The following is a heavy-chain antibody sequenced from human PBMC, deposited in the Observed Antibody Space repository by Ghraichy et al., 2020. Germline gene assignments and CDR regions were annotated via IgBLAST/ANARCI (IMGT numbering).Heavy chain of an antibody. CDR2: ISGYNGAT. CDR3: APGGGYSTKGWFDS. CDR1: SYTFTNYG. J-gene: IGHJ5*01. Sequence: ASVKVSCKSSSYTFTNYGISWVRQAPGQGLEWMGWISGYNGATNFAQNFQGRVTVTIDTSARTAFMELRSLRYDDTAVYYCAPGGGYSTKGWFDSWGQGTLVTLST. D-gene: IGHD3-3*01. V-gene: IGHV1-18*01.